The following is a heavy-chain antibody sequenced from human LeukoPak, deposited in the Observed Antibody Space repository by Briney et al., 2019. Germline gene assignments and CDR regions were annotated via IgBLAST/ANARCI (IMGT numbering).Heavy chain of an antibody. CDR2: IFYTGKI. CDR3: ARQLGVGVWALDR. CDR1: GDSITTESYW. J-gene: IGHJ4*02. Sequence: PSGTLSLTCDVSGDSITTESYWWGWLRQPPGKGLEWIAIIFYTGKIHDNPSLRNRISMSVDTSKDQFSLRLSAVTAADTAVYYCARQLGVGVWALDRWGQGTLVTVSS. D-gene: IGHD3-16*01. V-gene: IGHV4-39*01.